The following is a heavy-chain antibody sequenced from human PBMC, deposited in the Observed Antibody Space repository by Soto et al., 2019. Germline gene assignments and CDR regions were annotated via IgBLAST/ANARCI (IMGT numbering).Heavy chain of an antibody. CDR3: AREKTDGDYHVGYFDL. D-gene: IGHD4-17*01. Sequence: ASETLSLTCTVSGGSISSGDYYWSWIRQPPGKGLEWIGYIYYSGSTYYNPSLKSRVTISVDTSKNQFSLKLGSVTAADTAVYYCAREKTDGDYHVGYFDLWGRGTLVTVSS. CDR1: GGSISSGDYY. CDR2: IYYSGST. J-gene: IGHJ2*01. V-gene: IGHV4-30-4*01.